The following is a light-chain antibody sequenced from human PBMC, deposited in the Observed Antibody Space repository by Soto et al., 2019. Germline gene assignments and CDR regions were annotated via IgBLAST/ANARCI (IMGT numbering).Light chain of an antibody. Sequence: QSALTQPASVSGSPGQSITISCTGTSSDVGGYHYVSWYQQHPGKAPKLMIYEVTNRPSGVSNRFSGSKSGNTASLTISGLQAEDEADYYCSSYTSNNVWVFGGGTTLTVL. CDR3: SSYTSNNVWV. V-gene: IGLV2-14*01. J-gene: IGLJ3*02. CDR1: SSDVGGYHY. CDR2: EVT.